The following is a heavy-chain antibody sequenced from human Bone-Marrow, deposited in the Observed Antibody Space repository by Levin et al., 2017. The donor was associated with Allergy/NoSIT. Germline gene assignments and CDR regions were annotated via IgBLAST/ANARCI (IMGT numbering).Heavy chain of an antibody. CDR1: GFTFSDYY. J-gene: IGHJ4*02. D-gene: IGHD1-26*01. V-gene: IGHV3-11*05. CDR2: ISSSSSYT. Sequence: KAGGSLRLSCAASGFTFSDYYMSWIRQAPGKGLECVSYISSSSSYTKYADSVKGRFTISRDNAKNSLYLQMNSLRAEDTAVYYCARDPEEHTLLQNFDYWAKGTLVTVSS. CDR3: ARDPEEHTLLQNFDY.